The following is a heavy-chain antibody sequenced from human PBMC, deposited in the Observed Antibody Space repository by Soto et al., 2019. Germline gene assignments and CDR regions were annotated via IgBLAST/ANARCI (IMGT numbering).Heavy chain of an antibody. D-gene: IGHD3-10*01. CDR3: ARGPRVLLWFGELFGY. CDR2: INHSGST. J-gene: IGHJ4*02. V-gene: IGHV4-34*01. CDR1: GGSFSGYY. Sequence: SETLSLTCAVYGGSFSGYYWSWIRQPPGKGLEWIGEINHSGSTNYNPSLKSRVTISVDTSKNQFSLKLSSVTAADTAVYYCARGPRVLLWFGELFGYWGQGTLVTVSS.